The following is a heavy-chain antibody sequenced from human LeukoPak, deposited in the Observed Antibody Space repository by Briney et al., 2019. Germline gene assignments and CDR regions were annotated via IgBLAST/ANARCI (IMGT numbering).Heavy chain of an antibody. V-gene: IGHV3-20*04. J-gene: IGHJ6*03. D-gene: IGHD6-13*01. CDR2: INWNGGST. CDR1: GFTFGDYA. CDR3: ASSPTAAAGGYYYMDV. Sequence: PGRSLRLSCTASGFTFGDYAMSWVRQAPGKGLEWVSGINWNGGSTGYADSVKGRFTISRDNAKNSLYLQMNSLRAEDTALYYCASSPTAAAGGYYYMDVWGKGTTVTVSS.